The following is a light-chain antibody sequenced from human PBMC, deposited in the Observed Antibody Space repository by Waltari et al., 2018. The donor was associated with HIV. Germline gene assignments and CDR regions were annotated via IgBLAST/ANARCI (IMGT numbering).Light chain of an antibody. J-gene: IGLJ2*01. CDR3: SSYTTFNTII. Sequence: QSALTQPASVSGSPGQSITISCAGTGAEVGAYNYVAWYQKLPYTVPKLIIYDVASRPSGVSDRFSGSKSGNTASLTISGLQAEDAGDHYCSSYTTFNTIIFGGGTKLTVL. V-gene: IGLV2-14*03. CDR2: DVA. CDR1: GAEVGAYNY.